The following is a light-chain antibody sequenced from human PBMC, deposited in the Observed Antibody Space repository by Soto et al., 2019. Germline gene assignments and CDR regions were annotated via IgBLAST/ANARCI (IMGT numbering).Light chain of an antibody. V-gene: IGKV3-20*01. J-gene: IGKJ1*01. CDR3: QQYGSSPWT. Sequence: EMVLTQSPGTMSLSPGEGATLSCRASQSVSRSYLAWYQQIPGQAPNLPIYSASSRATGIPDRFSGSGSGTDFTLTISRLEPEDFALHYCQQYGSSPWTFGQGTKVDIK. CDR1: QSVSRSY. CDR2: SAS.